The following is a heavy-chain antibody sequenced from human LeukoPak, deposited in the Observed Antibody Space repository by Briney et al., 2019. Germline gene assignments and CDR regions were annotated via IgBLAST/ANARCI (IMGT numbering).Heavy chain of an antibody. Sequence: GASLRLSCAASGFTFSLHAMTWVRQAPGKGLEWVSRISGSGGSTYYADSVKGWFTISRDNSKNTLSLQMNSLRAEDTAVYYCAKGHYDTGTFGAFDIWGQGTMVTVSS. J-gene: IGHJ3*02. V-gene: IGHV3-23*01. CDR1: GFTFSLHA. CDR3: AKGHYDTGTFGAFDI. D-gene: IGHD3-22*01. CDR2: ISGSGGST.